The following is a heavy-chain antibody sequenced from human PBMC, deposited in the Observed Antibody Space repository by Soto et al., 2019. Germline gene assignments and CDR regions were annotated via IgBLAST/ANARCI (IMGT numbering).Heavy chain of an antibody. Sequence: EVQLVETGGGLIQPGGSLRLSCAASGFTVCSNYISWVRQAPGKGLEWVSVIYSGGSTYYADSVKGRFTISRDNSKNTLYLQMNSLRVEDTAVYYCVSAYYDFPWGQGTLVTVSS. CDR3: VSAYYDFP. J-gene: IGHJ5*02. CDR2: IYSGGST. V-gene: IGHV3-53*02. D-gene: IGHD3-3*01. CDR1: GFTVCSNY.